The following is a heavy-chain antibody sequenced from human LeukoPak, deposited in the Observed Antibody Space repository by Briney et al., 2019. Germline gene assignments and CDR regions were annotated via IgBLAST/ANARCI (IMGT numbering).Heavy chain of an antibody. CDR1: GYTFTSYG. D-gene: IGHD3-9*01. J-gene: IGHJ4*02. CDR3: AREERYYDILTGYYYYFDY. V-gene: IGHV1-18*01. CDR2: ISAYNGNT. Sequence: ASVKVSCKASGYTFTSYGMSWVRQAPGQGLEGMGGISAYNGNTNYAQKLQGRVTMTTDTSTSTAYMEPRSLRSDDTAVYYCAREERYYDILTGYYYYFDYWGQGTLVTVSS.